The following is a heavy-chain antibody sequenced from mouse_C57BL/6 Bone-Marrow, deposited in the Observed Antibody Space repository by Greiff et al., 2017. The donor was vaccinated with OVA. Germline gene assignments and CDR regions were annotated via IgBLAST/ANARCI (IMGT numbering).Heavy chain of an antibody. Sequence: EVKLMESGPELVKPGASVKMSCKASGYTFTDYNMHWVKQSHGKSLEWIGYINPNNGGTSYNQKFKGKATLTVNKSSSTAYMELRSLTSEDSAVYYCARPITTTLYMDYWGQGTSVTVSS. CDR3: ARPITTTLYMDY. J-gene: IGHJ4*01. V-gene: IGHV1-22*01. CDR2: INPNNGGT. D-gene: IGHD2-4*01. CDR1: GYTFTDYN.